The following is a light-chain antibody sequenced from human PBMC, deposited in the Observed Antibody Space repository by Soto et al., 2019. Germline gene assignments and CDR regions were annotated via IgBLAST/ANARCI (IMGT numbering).Light chain of an antibody. CDR1: QSISSW. Sequence: DIQMTQSPSTLSSSVGDSVTITCRASQSISSWLAWYQQKPGKAPKLLIYDASSLESGVQSRFSGSGSGTEFTLTIRSLQPDDFATYYCKQYNSSPTCGGGTKVDIK. J-gene: IGKJ4*01. CDR3: KQYNSSPT. V-gene: IGKV1-5*01. CDR2: DAS.